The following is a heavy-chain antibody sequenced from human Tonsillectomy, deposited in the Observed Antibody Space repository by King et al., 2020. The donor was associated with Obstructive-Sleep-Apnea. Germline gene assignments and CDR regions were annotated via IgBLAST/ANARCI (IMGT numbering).Heavy chain of an antibody. D-gene: IGHD6-19*01. V-gene: IGHV3-64D*06. Sequence: QLVQSGGGLVQPGGSLRLSCSASGFTFSTYAMHWVRQAPGKGLEYVSAISSNGGSTYYADSVKGRSTISRDNSKNTLYLQMSSLRAEDTAVYYCVRTVAGTITYYYYGMDVWGQGTTVTVSS. J-gene: IGHJ6*01. CDR1: GFTFSTYA. CDR3: VRTVAGTITYYYYGMDV. CDR2: ISSNGGST.